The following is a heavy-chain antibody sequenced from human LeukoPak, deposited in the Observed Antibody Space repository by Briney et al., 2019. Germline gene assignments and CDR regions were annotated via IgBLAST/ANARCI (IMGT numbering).Heavy chain of an antibody. Sequence: GGSLRLSCAASGFTFSNFPMTWVRQAPGKGLEWVANIKQDGSKKSYVDSVKGRFTISRDNAKNSLYLQMNSLRAEDTAIYYCTRVGYIDEGIDYWGQGTLVTVSS. J-gene: IGHJ4*02. D-gene: IGHD5-24*01. V-gene: IGHV3-7*04. CDR2: IKQDGSKK. CDR1: GFTFSNFP. CDR3: TRVGYIDEGIDY.